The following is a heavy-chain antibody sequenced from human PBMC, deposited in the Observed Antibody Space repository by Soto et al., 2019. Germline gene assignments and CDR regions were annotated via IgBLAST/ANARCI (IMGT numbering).Heavy chain of an antibody. J-gene: IGHJ4*02. CDR1: GFTFSSYA. CDR2: ISGSGGST. Sequence: EVQLLESGGGLVQPGGSLRLSCAASGFTFSSYAMSWVPQAPGKGLEWVSAISGSGGSTYYADSVKGRFTISRDNSKNTLYLQMNSLRAEDTAVYYCANSVLTGWTLDYWGQGTLVTVSS. V-gene: IGHV3-23*01. CDR3: ANSVLTGWTLDY. D-gene: IGHD3-9*01.